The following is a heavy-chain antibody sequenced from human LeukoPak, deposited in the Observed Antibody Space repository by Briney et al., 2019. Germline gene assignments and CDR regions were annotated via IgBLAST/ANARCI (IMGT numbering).Heavy chain of an antibody. Sequence: PGGSLRLSCAASGFTFSGSAMHWVRQASGKGQEWVGRIRSKANSYATAYAASVKGRFTISRDDSKNTAYLQMNSLKTEDTAVYYCTSPSTGYSSGWATSTLDYWGQGTLVTVSS. CDR2: IRSKANSYAT. CDR3: TSPSTGYSSGWATSTLDY. J-gene: IGHJ4*02. D-gene: IGHD6-19*01. CDR1: GFTFSGSA. V-gene: IGHV3-73*01.